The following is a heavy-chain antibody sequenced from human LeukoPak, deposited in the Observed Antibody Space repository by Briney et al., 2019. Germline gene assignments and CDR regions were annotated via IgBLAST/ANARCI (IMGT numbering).Heavy chain of an antibody. V-gene: IGHV3-7*01. J-gene: IGHJ6*03. CDR1: GFTFSGYW. Sequence: GGSLRLSCAASGFTFSGYWMTWLRQAPGKGPEWVANIDEDGSAKYYLGSVKGRFTISRDNAKNSLFLQMNSLRAEDTAVYYCARGEVVTASLPDYFYYYMDVWGKGTTVTISS. CDR2: IDEDGSAK. D-gene: IGHD2-21*02. CDR3: ARGEVVTASLPDYFYYYMDV.